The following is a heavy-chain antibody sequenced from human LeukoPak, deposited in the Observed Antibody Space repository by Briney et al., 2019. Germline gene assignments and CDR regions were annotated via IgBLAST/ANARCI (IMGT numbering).Heavy chain of an antibody. Sequence: ASVKVSCKASGYTFTSYGISWVRQAPGQGLEWMGWISAYNGNTNYAQKLQGRVTMTTDTSTSTAYMELRSLRSDDTAVYYCAGVLSAHTMIVGLPRAFDIWGQGTMVTVSS. D-gene: IGHD3-22*01. V-gene: IGHV1-18*01. CDR1: GYTFTSYG. CDR3: AGVLSAHTMIVGLPRAFDI. CDR2: ISAYNGNT. J-gene: IGHJ3*02.